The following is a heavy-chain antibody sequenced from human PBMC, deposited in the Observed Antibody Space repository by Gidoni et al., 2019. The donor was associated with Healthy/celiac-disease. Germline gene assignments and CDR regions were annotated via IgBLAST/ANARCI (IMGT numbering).Heavy chain of an antibody. D-gene: IGHD2-2*02. Sequence: QVQLVQSGAEVKKPGASVKASCKASGYTFTSYGISWVRQAPGQGLEWMGWISAYNGTTNYAQKLQGRVTMTTDTSTSTAYMELRSVRSGDTAVYYWARLYIVVVPAAIFPVHYYYYMDVWGKGTTVTSP. V-gene: IGHV1-18*01. CDR1: GYTFTSYG. J-gene: IGHJ6*03. CDR3: ARLYIVVVPAAIFPVHYYYYMDV. CDR2: ISAYNGTT.